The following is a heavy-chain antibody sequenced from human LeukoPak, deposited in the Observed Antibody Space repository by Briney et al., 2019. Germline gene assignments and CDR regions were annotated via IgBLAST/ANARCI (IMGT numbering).Heavy chain of an antibody. CDR2: IYSGGST. CDR3: AREIVATGRGRYFYYYGMDV. Sequence: GGSLRLSCAASGFTVSSNYMSWVRQAPGKGLEWVSVIYSGGSTYYADSVKGRFTISRDNSKNTLYLQMNSLRAEDTAVYYCAREIVATGRGRYFYYYGMDVWGQGTTVTVSS. J-gene: IGHJ6*02. V-gene: IGHV3-53*01. D-gene: IGHD5-12*01. CDR1: GFTVSSNY.